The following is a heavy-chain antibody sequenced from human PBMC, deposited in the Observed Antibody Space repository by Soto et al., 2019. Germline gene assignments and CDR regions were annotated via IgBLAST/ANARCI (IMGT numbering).Heavy chain of an antibody. J-gene: IGHJ4*02. V-gene: IGHV4-39*01. CDR2: IYYSGST. Sequence: PLETLSLTCTVSGGSISSSSYYWGWIRQPPGKGLEWIGSIYYSGSTYYNPSLKSRVTISVDTSKNQFSLKLSSVTAADTAVYYCARLGYCSGGSCSNWGQGTLVTVSS. D-gene: IGHD2-15*01. CDR3: ARLGYCSGGSCSN. CDR1: GGSISSSSYY.